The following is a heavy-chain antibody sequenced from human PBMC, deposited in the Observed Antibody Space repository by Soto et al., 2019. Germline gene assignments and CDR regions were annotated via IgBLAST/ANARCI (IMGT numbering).Heavy chain of an antibody. Sequence: PGGSLRLSCAASGFTFSSYAMHWVRQAPGKGLEWVAVMSDDGSKKYYADSVKGRFTISRDNSKNTLYLQMNSLRAEDTAVYYCARDLHTTQYYQYGMDVWGQGTTVTVSS. CDR2: MSDDGSKK. V-gene: IGHV3-30*04. J-gene: IGHJ6*02. CDR1: GFTFSSYA. D-gene: IGHD1-1*01. CDR3: ARDLHTTQYYQYGMDV.